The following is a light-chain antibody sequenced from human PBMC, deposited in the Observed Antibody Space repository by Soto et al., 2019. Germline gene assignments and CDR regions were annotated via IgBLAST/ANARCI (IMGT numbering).Light chain of an antibody. J-gene: IGLJ1*01. CDR1: SSDVGSYNY. V-gene: IGLV2-11*01. Sequence: QSVLTQPRSVSGSPGQSVTISCTGTSSDVGSYNYVSWYQQHPGKAPKLMIYDVSQRPSGVPDRFSGSKSGNTASLTISGLQAEDEADYYCCSYAGSYTYVFGTGTRSLS. CDR3: CSYAGSYTYV. CDR2: DVS.